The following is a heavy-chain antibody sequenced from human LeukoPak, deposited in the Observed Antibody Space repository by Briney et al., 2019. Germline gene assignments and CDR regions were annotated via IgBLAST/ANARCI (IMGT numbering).Heavy chain of an antibody. CDR1: GGSISSYY. CDR2: IYYSGST. V-gene: IGHV4-59*01. D-gene: IGHD3-10*01. Sequence: PSETLSLTCTVSGGSISSYYWSWIRQPPGKGLEWIGYIYYSGSTNYNPSLKSRVTISVDTSKNQFSLKLSSVTAADTAVYYCATGLSSEIYYSLYGMDVWGQGTTVTVSS. J-gene: IGHJ6*02. CDR3: ATGLSSEIYYSLYGMDV.